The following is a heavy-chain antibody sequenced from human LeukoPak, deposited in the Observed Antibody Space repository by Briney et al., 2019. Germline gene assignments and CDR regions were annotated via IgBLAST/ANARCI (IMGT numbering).Heavy chain of an antibody. D-gene: IGHD6-13*01. V-gene: IGHV1-69*01. J-gene: IGHJ6*03. Sequence: GSSVKVSCKASGGTFSSYAISWVRQAPRQGLEWMGGIIPIFGTANYAQKFQGRVTITADESTSTAYMELSCLRSEDTAVYYCARVGNSSPYYYYYMDVWGKGTTVTLSS. CDR3: ARVGNSSPYYYYYMDV. CDR2: IIPIFGTA. CDR1: GGTFSSYA.